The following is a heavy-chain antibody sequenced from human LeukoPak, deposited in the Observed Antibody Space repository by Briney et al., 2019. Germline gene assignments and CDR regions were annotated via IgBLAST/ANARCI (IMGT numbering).Heavy chain of an antibody. CDR3: ARADSETSWFDP. Sequence: PSETLFLTCTVSGGSISNGDHYWSWIRQHPGKGLEWIGYIYYSGSTYYNPSLKSRVTISVDTSKNQFFLKLSSVTAADTAVYYCARADSETSWFDPWGQGTLVTVSS. J-gene: IGHJ5*02. D-gene: IGHD2-21*01. CDR2: IYYSGST. CDR1: GGSISNGDHY. V-gene: IGHV4-31*03.